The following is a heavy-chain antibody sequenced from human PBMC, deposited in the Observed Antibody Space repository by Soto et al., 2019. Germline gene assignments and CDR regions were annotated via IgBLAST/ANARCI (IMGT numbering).Heavy chain of an antibody. CDR3: AKDSAIGLYFDY. CDR2: IXXDXSXX. CDR1: GFTFSSYG. J-gene: IGHJ4*02. D-gene: IGHD2-2*01. Sequence: PGGSPRLSCAASGFTFSSYGMHWVRQAPGKGLEXVAVIXXDXSXXXYXXXXKGRFTISRDNSKNTLYLQMNSLRAEDTAVYYCAKDSAIGLYFDYWGQGTLVTVSS. V-gene: IGHV3-30*18.